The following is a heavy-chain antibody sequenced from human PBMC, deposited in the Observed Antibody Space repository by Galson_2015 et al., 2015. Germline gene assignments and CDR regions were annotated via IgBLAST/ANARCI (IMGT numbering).Heavy chain of an antibody. D-gene: IGHD3-16*01. CDR2: VSFDGRNK. Sequence: SLRLSCAASGFFFRNYGMHWVRQAPGKGLEWVADVSFDGRNKYYVDSVKGRFTISRDNSKNTLYLQMNSLRAEDTAVYYCAKGSGRGSFSELEYWGQGTLVTVSS. J-gene: IGHJ4*02. CDR1: GFFFRNYG. V-gene: IGHV3-33*05. CDR3: AKGSGRGSFSELEY.